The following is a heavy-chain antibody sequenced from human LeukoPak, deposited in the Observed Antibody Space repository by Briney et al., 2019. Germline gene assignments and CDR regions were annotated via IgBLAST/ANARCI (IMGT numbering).Heavy chain of an antibody. V-gene: IGHV4-39*06. Sequence: SETLSLTCTVSGVYISSSIYYWRWLRQPPGKGREWRGNIYYSGSTYYNPSLKSRVTISVDTSNNHFPQKLTSVAAADTAVYCCARIASTKWYASFDYWGQGTLVTVSS. CDR2: IYYSGST. D-gene: IGHD2-2*01. CDR3: ARIASTKWYASFDY. J-gene: IGHJ4*02. CDR1: GVYISSSIYY.